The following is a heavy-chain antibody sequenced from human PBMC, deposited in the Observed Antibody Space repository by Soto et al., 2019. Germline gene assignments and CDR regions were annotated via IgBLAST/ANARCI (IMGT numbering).Heavy chain of an antibody. CDR1: GYTFTSYD. J-gene: IGHJ6*02. V-gene: IGHV1-8*01. D-gene: IGHD1-26*01. Sequence: VASVKVSCKASGYTFTSYDINWVRQATGQGLEWMGWMNPNSGNTGYAQKFQGRVTMTRNTSISTAYMELSSLRSEDTAVYYCARARGSYYVGVNYGMDVWGQGTTVTVSS. CDR2: MNPNSGNT. CDR3: ARARGSYYVGVNYGMDV.